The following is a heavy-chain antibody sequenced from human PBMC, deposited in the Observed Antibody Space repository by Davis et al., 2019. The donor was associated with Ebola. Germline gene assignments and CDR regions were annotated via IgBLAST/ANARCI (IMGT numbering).Heavy chain of an antibody. D-gene: IGHD2-2*01. J-gene: IGHJ4*02. CDR3: ARGYCSSTSCLYFDY. Sequence: ASVKVSCKASGYTFTGYYMHWVRQAPGQGLEWMGWINPNSGGTNYAQKFQGRVTMTRDTSISTAYMELSRLRSDDTAVYYCARGYCSSTSCLYFDYWGQGTLVTVSS. CDR1: GYTFTGYY. CDR2: INPNSGGT. V-gene: IGHV1-2*02.